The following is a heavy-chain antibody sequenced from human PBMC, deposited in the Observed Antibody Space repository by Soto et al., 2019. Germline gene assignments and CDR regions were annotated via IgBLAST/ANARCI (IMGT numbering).Heavy chain of an antibody. D-gene: IGHD3-3*01. J-gene: IGHJ4*02. V-gene: IGHV3-23*01. CDR1: GFSFGSYA. Sequence: GGSLKLSCAASGFSFGSYALSWVRQAPGKGLEWVSTISGSDGKTFYADSVKGRFSISRDTSQNTLYLQMNSLRADDTAIYYCARWSYLDYWGQGTRVTVSS. CDR3: ARWSYLDY. CDR2: ISGSDGKT.